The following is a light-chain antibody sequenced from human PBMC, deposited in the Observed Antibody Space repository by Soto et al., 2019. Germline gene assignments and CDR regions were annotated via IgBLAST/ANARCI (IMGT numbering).Light chain of an antibody. J-gene: IGKJ1*01. CDR3: QQYNNWPWT. Sequence: ETLMTQSPATLSVSQTGRATLPCRASQSISGALAWYPQRPGQAPRLLIYGASTRATTFPARFSGSGSGTDFTLTISSLQSEDFAVYYCQQYNNWPWTFGQGTKADIK. V-gene: IGKV3-15*01. CDR2: GAS. CDR1: QSISGA.